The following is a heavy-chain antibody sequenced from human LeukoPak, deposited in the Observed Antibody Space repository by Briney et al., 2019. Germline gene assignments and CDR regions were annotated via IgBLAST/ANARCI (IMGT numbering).Heavy chain of an antibody. J-gene: IGHJ4*02. CDR1: GFTFSSYA. CDR3: AKALGGY. Sequence: PGRSLRLSCAASGFTFSSYAMHWVRQAPGKGLEWVAVISYDGSNKYYADSVKGRFTISSDNSKNTLYLQMNSLRAEDTAVYYCAKALGGYWGQGTLVTVSS. V-gene: IGHV3-30-3*01. D-gene: IGHD2-15*01. CDR2: ISYDGSNK.